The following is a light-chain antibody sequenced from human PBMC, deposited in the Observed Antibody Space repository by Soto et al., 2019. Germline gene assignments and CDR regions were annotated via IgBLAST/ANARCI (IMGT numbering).Light chain of an antibody. CDR3: CSYAGSYTFYV. Sequence: QSVLTQPRSVSGSPGQSVTISCSGTSSDVDGYNYVSWYQQYPGAAPKLMIYDVTMRPSGVPYRFSGSKSGNTASLTISGLQAEDEADYYCCSYAGSYTFYVFGGGTKVTVL. CDR2: DVT. CDR1: SSDVDGYNY. V-gene: IGLV2-11*01. J-gene: IGLJ1*01.